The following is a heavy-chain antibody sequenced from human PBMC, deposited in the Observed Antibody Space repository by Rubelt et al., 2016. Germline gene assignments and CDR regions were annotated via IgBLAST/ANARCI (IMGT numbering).Heavy chain of an antibody. D-gene: IGHD3-22*01. J-gene: IGHJ4*02. V-gene: IGHV3-48*02. Sequence: RLSCAASGFTSSSYSMNWVRQAPGKGLEWVSYISSSSSTIYYADSVKGRFTISRDNAKNSLYLQMNSLRDEDTAVYYCARGYYDSSTTLDYWGQGTLVTVSS. CDR1: GFTSSSYS. CDR2: ISSSSSTI. CDR3: ARGYYDSSTTLDY.